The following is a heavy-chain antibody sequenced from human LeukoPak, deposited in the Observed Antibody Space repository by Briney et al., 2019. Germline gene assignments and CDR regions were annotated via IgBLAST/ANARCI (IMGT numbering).Heavy chain of an antibody. CDR2: IYYSGSA. D-gene: IGHD3-10*01. Sequence: SETLSLTCTVSGGSISSGSYYWSWIRQPPGKGLEWIGYIYYSGSAKYNPSLKSRVTISVDTSKNQFSLKLTSVTAADTAVYYCARGFGDWGLSWFDPWGQGTLVTVSS. CDR3: ARGFGDWGLSWFDP. V-gene: IGHV4-61*01. J-gene: IGHJ5*02. CDR1: GGSISSGSYY.